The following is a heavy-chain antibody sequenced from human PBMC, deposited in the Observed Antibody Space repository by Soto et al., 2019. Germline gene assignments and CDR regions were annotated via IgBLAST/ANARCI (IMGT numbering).Heavy chain of an antibody. CDR1: GGSISSSSYY. Sequence: LSLTCTVSGGSISSSSYYWGWIRQPPGKGLEWIGSIYYSGSTYYNPSLKSRVTISVDTSKNQFSLKLSSVTAADTAVYYCARLDQTVTTNYYYYGMDVWGQGTTVTVSS. V-gene: IGHV4-39*01. J-gene: IGHJ6*02. CDR3: ARLDQTVTTNYYYYGMDV. D-gene: IGHD4-4*01. CDR2: IYYSGST.